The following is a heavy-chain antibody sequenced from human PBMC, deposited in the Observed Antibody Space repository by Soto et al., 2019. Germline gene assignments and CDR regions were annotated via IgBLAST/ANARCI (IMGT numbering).Heavy chain of an antibody. Sequence: SVKVSCKASGGTFSIYAISWVRQAPGQGLEWMGGIIPILGTANYAQKFQGRVTITADESTSTAYMELSSLRSEDTAVYYCASRPNSGYDNDAFDIWGQGTIVTVSS. V-gene: IGHV1-69*13. CDR1: GGTFSIYA. J-gene: IGHJ3*02. CDR2: IIPILGTA. CDR3: ASRPNSGYDNDAFDI. D-gene: IGHD5-12*01.